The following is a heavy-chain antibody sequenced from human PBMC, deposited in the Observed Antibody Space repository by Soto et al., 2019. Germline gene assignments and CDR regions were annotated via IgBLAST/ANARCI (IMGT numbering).Heavy chain of an antibody. D-gene: IGHD6-13*01. CDR2: IWYDGSNK. CDR1: GFTFSSYG. V-gene: IGHV3-33*01. Sequence: QVQLVESGGGVVQPGRSLRLSCAASGFTFSSYGMHWVRQAPGKGLEWVAVIWYDGSNKYYADSVKGQFTISRDNSKNTLYLQMNSLRAEDTAVYYCARVWSSWYSDYWGQGTLVTVSS. CDR3: ARVWSSWYSDY. J-gene: IGHJ4*02.